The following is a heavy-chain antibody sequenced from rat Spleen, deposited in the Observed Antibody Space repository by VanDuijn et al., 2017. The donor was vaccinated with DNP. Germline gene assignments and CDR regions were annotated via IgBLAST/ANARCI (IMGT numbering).Heavy chain of an antibody. V-gene: IGHV6-6*01. D-gene: IGHD1-6*01. CDR2: IKPNSNNSAT. J-gene: IGHJ2*01. CDR1: GFTFSAAW. Sequence: EVQVLESGGGLVQPGNSLKLSCATSGFTFSAAWMYWYRQFPEKRLEWVARIKPNSNNSATDYAESVKGRFTISRDDSKSIIYLPMNNLKEEDTAVYFCVCIHITGDYWGQGVMVTVSA. CDR3: VCIHITGDY.